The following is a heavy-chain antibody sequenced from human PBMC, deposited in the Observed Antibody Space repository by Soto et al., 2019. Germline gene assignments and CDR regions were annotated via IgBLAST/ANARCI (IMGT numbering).Heavy chain of an antibody. V-gene: IGHV3-30*18. Sequence: GGSLRLSCAASGFTFSSYGMHWVRQAPGKGLEWVAVISYDGSNKYYADSVKGRFTISRDNSKNTLYLQMNSLRAEDTAVYYCAKNPRREYSSSPAYYYYGMDVWGQGTTVTVSS. J-gene: IGHJ6*02. D-gene: IGHD6-6*01. CDR2: ISYDGSNK. CDR1: GFTFSSYG. CDR3: AKNPRREYSSSPAYYYYGMDV.